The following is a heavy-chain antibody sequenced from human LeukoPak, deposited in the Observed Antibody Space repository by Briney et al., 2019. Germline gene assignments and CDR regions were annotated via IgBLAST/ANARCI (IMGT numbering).Heavy chain of an antibody. Sequence: ASVKVSCKASGYSFTSYVMHWVRQAPGQKLEWMAWINTSNGNTKYSQKLQGRVIITRDTSASTAYMELSSLRSEDTAVYYCARDLGGPTTRYNWFDPWGQGTLVTVSS. CDR1: GYSFTSYV. D-gene: IGHD3-16*01. CDR3: ARDLGGPTTRYNWFDP. CDR2: INTSNGNT. V-gene: IGHV1-3*04. J-gene: IGHJ5*02.